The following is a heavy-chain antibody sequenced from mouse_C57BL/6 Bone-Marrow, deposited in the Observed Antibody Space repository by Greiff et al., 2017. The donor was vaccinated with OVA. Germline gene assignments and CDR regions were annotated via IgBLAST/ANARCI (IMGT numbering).Heavy chain of an antibody. D-gene: IGHD2-3*01. CDR3: ARDGYYSFAY. Sequence: QVQLQQSGAELARPGASVKLSCKASGYTFTSYGISWVKQRTGQGLEWIGEIYPRSGNTYYNEKFKGKATLTADKSSSPAYMELRSLTSEDSAVYFCARDGYYSFAYWGQGTLVTVSA. CDR2: IYPRSGNT. V-gene: IGHV1-81*01. CDR1: GYTFTSYG. J-gene: IGHJ3*01.